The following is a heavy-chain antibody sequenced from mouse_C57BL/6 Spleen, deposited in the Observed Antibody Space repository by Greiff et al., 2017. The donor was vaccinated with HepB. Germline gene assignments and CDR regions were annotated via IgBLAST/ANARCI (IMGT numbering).Heavy chain of an antibody. Sequence: VQLQQPGTELVKPGASVKLSCKASGYTFTSYWMHWVKQRPGQGLEWIGNINPSNGGTNYNEKFKSKATLTVDKSSSTAYMQLSSLTSEDSAVYYCARNGIYYGSSYRYFDVWGTGTTVTVSS. CDR1: GYTFTSYW. CDR3: ARNGIYYGSSYRYFDV. V-gene: IGHV1-53*01. J-gene: IGHJ1*03. D-gene: IGHD1-1*01. CDR2: INPSNGGT.